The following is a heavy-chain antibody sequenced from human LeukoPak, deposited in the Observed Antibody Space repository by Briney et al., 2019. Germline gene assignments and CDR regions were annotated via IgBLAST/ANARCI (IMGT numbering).Heavy chain of an antibody. CDR3: ARGIAVVATIFGVSIRGKYYFDY. J-gene: IGHJ4*02. CDR1: GYSFTGYY. Sequence: ASVKVSCKASGYSFTGYYIHWVRQATGQGLEWMGWMNPNSGNTGYAQKFQGRVTITRNTSISTAYMELSSLRSEDTAVYYCARGIAVVATIFGVSIRGKYYFDYWGQGTLVTVSS. D-gene: IGHD3-3*01. CDR2: MNPNSGNT. V-gene: IGHV1-8*03.